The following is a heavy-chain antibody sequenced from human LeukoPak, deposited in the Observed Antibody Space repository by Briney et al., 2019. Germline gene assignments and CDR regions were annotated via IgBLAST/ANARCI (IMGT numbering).Heavy chain of an antibody. CDR1: GGTISSYD. D-gene: IGHD4-17*01. J-gene: IGHJ3*02. CDR3: AREKGLSTVTYDNSIDI. V-gene: IGHV4-4*07. CDR2: IYTSGST. Sequence: SETLSLTCTVSGGTISSYDRSWIRQPAGKGLEWIGRIYTSGSTNYNPSLKSRVTMSVDTSKNQFSLKLSSVTAADTAVYYCAREKGLSTVTYDNSIDIWGQGTMVTVSS.